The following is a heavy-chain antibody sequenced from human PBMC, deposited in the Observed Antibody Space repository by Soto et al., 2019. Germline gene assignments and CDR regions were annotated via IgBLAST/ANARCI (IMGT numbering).Heavy chain of an antibody. J-gene: IGHJ4*02. CDR1: GGSFSGYY. CDR3: ARDRDGYNSPYFDY. V-gene: IGHV4-34*01. D-gene: IGHD5-12*01. Sequence: TSETLSLTCAVYGGSFSGYYWSWIRQPPGKGLEWIGEINHSGSTNYNPSLKSRVTISVDTSRNQFSLKLSSVTAADTAVYYCARDRDGYNSPYFDYWGQGTLVTVSS. CDR2: INHSGST.